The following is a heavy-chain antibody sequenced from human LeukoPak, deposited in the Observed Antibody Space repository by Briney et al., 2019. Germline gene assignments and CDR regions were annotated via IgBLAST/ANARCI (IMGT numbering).Heavy chain of an antibody. J-gene: IGHJ4*02. V-gene: IGHV3-23*01. Sequence: GGSLRLSCAASGFIFSRYAMSWVRQAPGKGLEWVSSISGSGGSTYYADSVKGRFTISRDTSKSTLYLQMSSLRAEDTAVYYCARDRVGYSYGTGIDYWGQGTLVTVSS. D-gene: IGHD5-18*01. CDR3: ARDRVGYSYGTGIDY. CDR1: GFIFSRYA. CDR2: ISGSGGST.